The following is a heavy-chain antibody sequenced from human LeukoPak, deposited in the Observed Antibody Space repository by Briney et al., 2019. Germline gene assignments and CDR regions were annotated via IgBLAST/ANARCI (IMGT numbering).Heavy chain of an antibody. CDR3: ARRSDSGSDDGEDYFDY. V-gene: IGHV4-39*01. J-gene: IGHJ4*02. CDR1: GGSINSGTFY. D-gene: IGHD1-26*01. Sequence: SETLSLTCTVSGGSINSGTFYWGWIRQPPGKGLEWIGSMYYDGSSYYNPSLKSRITTSVDTSKNQFSLKLTSVTAADTAVYFCARRSDSGSDDGEDYFDYWGQGTLVTVSS. CDR2: MYYDGSS.